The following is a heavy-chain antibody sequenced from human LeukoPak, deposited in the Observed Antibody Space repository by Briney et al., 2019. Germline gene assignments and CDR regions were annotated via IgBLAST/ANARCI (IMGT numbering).Heavy chain of an antibody. V-gene: IGHV3-23*01. CDR2: ISGSGGST. J-gene: IGHJ4*02. Sequence: GGSLRLSCAASGFTFSSYAMSWVRQAPGKGLEWVSAISGSGGSTYYADSVKGRFTISRDNSKNTLYLQMNSLRSEDTAVYYCAAWDGSGSYHFDYWGQGTLVTVSS. CDR3: AAWDGSGSYHFDY. CDR1: GFTFSSYA. D-gene: IGHD3-10*01.